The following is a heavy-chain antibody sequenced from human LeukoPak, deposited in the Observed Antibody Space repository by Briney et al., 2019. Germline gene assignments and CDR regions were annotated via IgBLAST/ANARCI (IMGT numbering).Heavy chain of an antibody. J-gene: IGHJ4*02. Sequence: SVKVSCKASGGTFSSYAISWVRQAPGQGLEWMGRIIPILGIADYAQKFQGRVTITADKSTSTAYMELSSLRSEDTAVYYCARGLGSGYYRQRNSGDYWGQGTLVTVSS. CDR1: GGTFSSYA. CDR2: IIPILGIA. V-gene: IGHV1-69*04. D-gene: IGHD3-22*01. CDR3: ARGLGSGYYRQRNSGDY.